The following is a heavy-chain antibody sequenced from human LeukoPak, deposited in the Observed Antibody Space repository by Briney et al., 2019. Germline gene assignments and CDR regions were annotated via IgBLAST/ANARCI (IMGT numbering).Heavy chain of an antibody. Sequence: SETLSLTCTVSGGSITSSPYHWAWLRQPPGRGPEWIGTVSHSGATQYNPSLTSRVTISLDTSKNQFSLSLNPVAAADTAVFYCARSMVTTDRNFDHWGQGALVTVSS. CDR3: ARSMVTTDRNFDH. CDR2: VSHSGAT. V-gene: IGHV4-39*07. CDR1: GGSITSSPYH. D-gene: IGHD2-21*02. J-gene: IGHJ5*02.